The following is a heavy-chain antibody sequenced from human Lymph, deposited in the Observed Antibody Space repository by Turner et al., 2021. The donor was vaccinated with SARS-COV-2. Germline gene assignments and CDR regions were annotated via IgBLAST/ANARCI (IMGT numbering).Heavy chain of an antibody. CDR2: IIPILAIA. V-gene: IGHV1-69*10. CDR1: GGTFSSDA. CDR3: ARDSPYCSSTSCYDP. Sequence: QVQLVQSGAEVKKPGSSVKVSCKASGGTFSSDAITWVRQAPGQGLEWMGGIIPILAIANYAQKFQGRVTITADKSTSTAYMELSSLRSEDTAVYYCARDSPYCSSTSCYDPWGQGTLVTVSS. D-gene: IGHD2-2*01. J-gene: IGHJ5*02.